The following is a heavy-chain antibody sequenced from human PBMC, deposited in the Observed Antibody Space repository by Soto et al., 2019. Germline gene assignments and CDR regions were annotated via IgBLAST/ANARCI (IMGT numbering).Heavy chain of an antibody. CDR3: ARDPDILTGSDAFDI. J-gene: IGHJ3*02. V-gene: IGHV4-59*01. D-gene: IGHD3-9*01. CDR1: GDSISGYY. CDR2: IYFSGST. Sequence: SETLCLTCTVSGDSISGYYWSWVRQTPGKGLEWIGYIYFSGSTNYNPSLKSRVTMSVDTSKDQFSLNLSSVTAADTAVYYCARDPDILTGSDAFDIWGQGTMVT.